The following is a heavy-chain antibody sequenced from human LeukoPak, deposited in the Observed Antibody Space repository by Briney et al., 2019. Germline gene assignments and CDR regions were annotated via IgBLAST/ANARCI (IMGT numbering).Heavy chain of an antibody. CDR2: IKQDGSEK. Sequence: PGGSLRLSCAASGFTFSSYWMSWVRQAPGKGLEWVANIKQDGSEKYYVDSVKGRFTISRDNAKNSLYLQMNSLRAEDTAVYYCARDIAAAGPVFYYWGQGTLVTVSS. D-gene: IGHD6-13*01. J-gene: IGHJ4*02. V-gene: IGHV3-7*03. CDR3: ARDIAAAGPVFYY. CDR1: GFTFSSYW.